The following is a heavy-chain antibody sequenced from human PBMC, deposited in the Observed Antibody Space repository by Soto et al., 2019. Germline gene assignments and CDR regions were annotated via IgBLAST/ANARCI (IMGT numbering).Heavy chain of an antibody. CDR2: IYYSGST. CDR3: AGSPVVVVAATLGY. V-gene: IGHV4-59*01. Sequence: QVQLQESGPGLVKPSETLSLTRTVSGGSISSYYWSWIRQPPGKGLEWIGYIYYSGSTNYNPSLKSRVTISVDTSKNQFSLKLSSVTAADTAVYYCAGSPVVVVAATLGYWGQGTLVTVSS. D-gene: IGHD2-15*01. J-gene: IGHJ4*02. CDR1: GGSISSYY.